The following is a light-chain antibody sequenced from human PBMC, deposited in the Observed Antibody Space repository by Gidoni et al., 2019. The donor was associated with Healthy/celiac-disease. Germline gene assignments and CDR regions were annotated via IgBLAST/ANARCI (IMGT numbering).Light chain of an antibody. J-gene: IGLJ2*01. Sequence: YELTQPPSVSVSPGKTASITCSGDKLGDKYACWYQQKPGQSPVLVIYQDSKRPSGTPERFSGSNSGNTATLTISGTQAMDEADYYCQAWDSSTVVFGGGTKLTVL. CDR1: KLGDKY. V-gene: IGLV3-1*01. CDR3: QAWDSSTVV. CDR2: QDS.